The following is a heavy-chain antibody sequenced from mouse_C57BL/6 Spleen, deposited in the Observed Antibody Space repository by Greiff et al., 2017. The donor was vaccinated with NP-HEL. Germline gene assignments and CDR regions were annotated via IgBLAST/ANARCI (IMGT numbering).Heavy chain of an antibody. CDR2: IRSKSNNYAT. CDR1: GFSFNTYA. Sequence: EVQLVESGGGLVQPKGSLKLSCAASGFSFNTYAMNWVRQAPGKGLEWVARIRSKSNNYATYYADSVKDRFTISRDDSESMLYLQMNNLKTEDTAMYYCVRHNAYYSNYPHFDYWGQGTTLTVSS. D-gene: IGHD2-5*01. J-gene: IGHJ2*01. V-gene: IGHV10-1*01. CDR3: VRHNAYYSNYPHFDY.